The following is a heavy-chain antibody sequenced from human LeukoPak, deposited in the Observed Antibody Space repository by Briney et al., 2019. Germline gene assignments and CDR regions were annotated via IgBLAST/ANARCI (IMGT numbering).Heavy chain of an antibody. CDR2: IYYSGST. J-gene: IGHJ5*02. CDR1: GPSISIRDYY. V-gene: IGHV4-30-4*01. D-gene: IGHD3-10*01. CDR3: ASARQWYYYGCGPTDNWFDP. Sequence: SHTESLACTLSGPSISIRDYYWTWIRRPPWKGLQWIGYIYYSGSTHYNPSLKGQFPISVDRSKTQSSWKLSSVTVTGTAVYYCASARQWYYYGCGPTDNWFDPWGQGTLVTVSS.